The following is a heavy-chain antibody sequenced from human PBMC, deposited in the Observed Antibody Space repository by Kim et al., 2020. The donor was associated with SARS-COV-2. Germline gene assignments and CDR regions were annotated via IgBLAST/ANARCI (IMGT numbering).Heavy chain of an antibody. Sequence: GGSLRLSCAASGFTLTKSDMTWVRQAPGKGLEWVSTIAYSGTATWYADSVRGRFTISRDISKNSLYLQMNSLRVDDAATYYCAKGPNDLVTRKLDSW. V-gene: IGHV3-23*05. CDR1: GFTLTKSD. CDR2: IAYSGTAT. J-gene: IGHJ5*01. D-gene: IGHD5-12*01. CDR3: AKGPNDLVTRKLDS.